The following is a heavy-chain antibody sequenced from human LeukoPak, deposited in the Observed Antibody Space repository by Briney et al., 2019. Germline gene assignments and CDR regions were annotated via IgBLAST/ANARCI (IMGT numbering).Heavy chain of an antibody. Sequence: SETLSLTCTVSGGSLSSYYWSWIRQPPGKGLEWIGYIYYSGSTNYNPSLKSRVTISADTSKNQCSLRLSSATAADTAVYYWARRGIGYGDYLDYWGQGTLVTISS. CDR3: ARRGIGYGDYLDY. CDR2: IYYSGST. CDR1: GGSLSSYY. J-gene: IGHJ4*02. V-gene: IGHV4-59*01. D-gene: IGHD4-17*01.